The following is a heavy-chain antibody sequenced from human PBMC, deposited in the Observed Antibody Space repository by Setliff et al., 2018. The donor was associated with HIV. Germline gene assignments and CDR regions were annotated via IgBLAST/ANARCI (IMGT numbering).Heavy chain of an antibody. CDR1: GSTFSGSY. CDR2: INLNSGVT. CDR3: ARDRHFSGYCI. D-gene: IGHD5-12*01. V-gene: IGHV1-2*02. J-gene: IGHJ4*02. Sequence: GASVKVSCKASGSTFSGSYISRVRQAPGQGLEWMGYINLNSGVTYYAQKFQGRVTMTRDTSISTAYMELRSLTSDDAAVFYCARDRHFSGYCIWGPGTLVTVSS.